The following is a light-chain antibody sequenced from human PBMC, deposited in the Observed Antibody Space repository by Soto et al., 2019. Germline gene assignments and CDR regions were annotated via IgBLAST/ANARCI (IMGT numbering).Light chain of an antibody. CDR1: RSISIAY. CDR3: QQYGSSPYT. Sequence: EIVLTQSPGTVSLSPGERATLSCRASRSISIAYLVWYQQKSGQAPRLLIYGASTRATGIPDRFSASGSGTDFTLTISRLETEDFAVYYCQQYGSSPYTFGQVTKLEIK. CDR2: GAS. J-gene: IGKJ2*01. V-gene: IGKV3-20*01.